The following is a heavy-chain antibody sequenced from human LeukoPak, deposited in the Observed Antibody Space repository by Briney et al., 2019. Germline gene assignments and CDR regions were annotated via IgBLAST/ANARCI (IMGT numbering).Heavy chain of an antibody. CDR3: AKDRVSRSYDY. V-gene: IGHV3-30-3*01. CDR1: GFTFSSYA. CDR2: ISYDGSNK. D-gene: IGHD1-26*01. J-gene: IGHJ4*02. Sequence: GGSLRLSCAASGFTFSSYAMHWVRQAPGKGLEWVAVISYDGSNKYYADSVKGRFTISRDNSKNTLYLQMNSLRAEDTAVYYCAKDRVSRSYDYWGQGTLVTVSS.